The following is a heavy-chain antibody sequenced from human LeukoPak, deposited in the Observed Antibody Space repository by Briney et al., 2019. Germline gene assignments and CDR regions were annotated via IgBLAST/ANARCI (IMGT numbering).Heavy chain of an antibody. CDR2: IYYSGST. CDR1: GGSISSGGYY. Sequence: PSETLSLTCTVSGGSISSGGYYWSWIRQHPGKGLEWIGYIYYSGSTYYNPSLKSRVTISVDTSKNQSSLKLSSVTAADTAVYYCARASSLRIAALDYWGQGTLVTVSS. CDR3: ARASSLRIAALDY. J-gene: IGHJ4*02. D-gene: IGHD6-6*01. V-gene: IGHV4-31*03.